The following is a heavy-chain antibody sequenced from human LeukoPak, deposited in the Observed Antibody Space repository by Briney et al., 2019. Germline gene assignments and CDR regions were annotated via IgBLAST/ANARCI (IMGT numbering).Heavy chain of an antibody. D-gene: IGHD3-10*01. J-gene: IGHJ4*02. CDR2: IYSSGST. Sequence: PSETLSLTCTVSGGSISYYYWSWIRQPAGQGLEWIGRIYSSGSTNYNPSLKSRVTMSVDTSNDQFSLKLSSVTAADTAVYYCARVGSETFGDYFDYWGQGTLVTVSS. CDR1: GGSISYYY. CDR3: ARVGSETFGDYFDY. V-gene: IGHV4-4*07.